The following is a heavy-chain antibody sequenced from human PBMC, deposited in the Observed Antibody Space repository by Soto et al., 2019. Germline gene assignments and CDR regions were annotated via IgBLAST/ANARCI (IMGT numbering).Heavy chain of an antibody. Sequence: LRLSCAASGFTFSSYAMSWVRQAPGKGLEWVSAISGSGGGTYYADSVKGRFTISRDNSKNTLYLQMNSLRAEDTAVYYCASEYYDFWSGYANYGMDVWGQGTTVTVSS. CDR3: ASEYYDFWSGYANYGMDV. CDR1: GFTFSSYA. J-gene: IGHJ6*02. D-gene: IGHD3-3*01. V-gene: IGHV3-23*01. CDR2: ISGSGGGT.